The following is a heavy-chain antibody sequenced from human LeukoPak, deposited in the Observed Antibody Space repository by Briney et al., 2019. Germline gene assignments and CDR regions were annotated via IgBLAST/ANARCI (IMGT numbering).Heavy chain of an antibody. CDR3: ARAPNAGGNGAFDI. Sequence: SETLSLTCTVSGGSTSSSNYYWGWIRQPPGKGLEWIGSIYSGSTYYNPPLKSRVTVSVDTSKNQFSLKLSSVTAADTAVYYCARAPNAGGNGAFDIWGQGTMVTVSS. CDR2: IYSGST. D-gene: IGHD4-23*01. CDR1: GGSTSSSNYY. J-gene: IGHJ3*02. V-gene: IGHV4-39*07.